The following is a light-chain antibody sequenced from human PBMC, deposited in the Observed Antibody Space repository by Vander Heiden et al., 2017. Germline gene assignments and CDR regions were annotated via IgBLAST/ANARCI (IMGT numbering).Light chain of an antibody. J-gene: IGKJ1*01. V-gene: IGKV1-5*03. CDR2: KAS. Sequence: DIQMTPSPSTLYASVGHRVTITCRASRSITTLLVWYQQKPGKAPHLLISKASNLETGVSSKFSGSGSGTEFTLTISNLQPGDFATYYCQQYDSYPWTFGQGTKVEI. CDR1: RSITTL. CDR3: QQYDSYPWT.